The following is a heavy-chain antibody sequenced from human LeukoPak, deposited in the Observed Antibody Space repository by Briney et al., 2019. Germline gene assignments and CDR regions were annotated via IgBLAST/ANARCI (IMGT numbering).Heavy chain of an antibody. D-gene: IGHD3-22*01. V-gene: IGHV1-2*02. J-gene: IGHJ4*02. CDR2: INPNSGGT. CDR3: ARDPENSSGYPPY. Sequence: ASVKVSCKASGYTFTGYYMHWVRQAPGQGLEWIGWINPNSGGTNYAQKFQGRVTMTRDTSISTAYMELSRLRSDDTAVYYCARDPENSSGYPPYWGQGTLVTVSS. CDR1: GYTFTGYY.